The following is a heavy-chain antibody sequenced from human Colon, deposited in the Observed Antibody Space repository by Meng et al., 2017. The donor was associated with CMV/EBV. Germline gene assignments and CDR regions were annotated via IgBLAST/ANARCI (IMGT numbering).Heavy chain of an antibody. CDR2: IYPQDGGT. CDR1: GYPFTANH. Sequence: QVPLDKACDEVEKPGASVQVSCKTSGYPFTANHLHWVRQAPGQGLEWMGWIYPQDGGTYFAQKFQDRVTLTRDTSITTAYMELSGLTSDDTAIYYCVRESWYFDFWGEGTLVTVSS. D-gene: IGHD6-13*01. V-gene: IGHV1-2*02. CDR3: VRESWYFDF. J-gene: IGHJ4*02.